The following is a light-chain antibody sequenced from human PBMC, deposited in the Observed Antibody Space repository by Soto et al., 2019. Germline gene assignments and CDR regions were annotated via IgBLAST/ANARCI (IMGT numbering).Light chain of an antibody. J-gene: IGLJ2*01. CDR2: EVV. CDR3: SSFTTNNAHV. V-gene: IGLV2-14*01. CDR1: SNDVGAFDY. Sequence: QSVLTQPASVSASPGQSISISCTGTSNDVGAFDYVSWYQQHPGKAPKLIIFEVVNRPSGVSTRFSGSKSGSTASLTISGLQAEDEADYFCSSFTTNNAHVFGGGTKLTVL.